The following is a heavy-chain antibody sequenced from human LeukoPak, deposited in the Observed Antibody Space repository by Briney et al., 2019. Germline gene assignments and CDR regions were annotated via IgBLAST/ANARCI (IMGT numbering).Heavy chain of an antibody. CDR3: ARLGILLRFLERLP. CDR1: GGSISSYY. Sequence: SETLSLTCTVSGGSISSYYWSWIRQPPGKGLEWIGYIYYSGSTNYNPSLKSRVTISVDTSKNQFSLKLSSVTAADTAVYYCARLGILLRFLERLPWGQGTLVTVSS. CDR2: IYYSGST. V-gene: IGHV4-59*01. D-gene: IGHD3-3*01. J-gene: IGHJ5*02.